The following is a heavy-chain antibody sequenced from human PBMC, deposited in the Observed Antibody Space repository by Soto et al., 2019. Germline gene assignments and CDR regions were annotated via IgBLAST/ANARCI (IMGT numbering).Heavy chain of an antibody. CDR1: GYTFTNYA. V-gene: IGHV1-3*01. Sequence: QVQLVQSGAEVKKPGASVKVSCKASGYTFTNYAIHWVRQAPGQRLEWLGWINAGNGNTKYSQKFQGRVTITRDTSASKDYMELSSLRSEDTTVYYCARDRSGCSVGTCHFSWFDPWGQGNLVTVSS. J-gene: IGHJ5*02. D-gene: IGHD2-15*01. CDR2: INAGNGNT. CDR3: ARDRSGCSVGTCHFSWFDP.